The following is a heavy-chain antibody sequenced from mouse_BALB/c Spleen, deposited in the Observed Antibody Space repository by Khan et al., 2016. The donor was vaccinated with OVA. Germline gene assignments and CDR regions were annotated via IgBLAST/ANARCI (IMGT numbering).Heavy chain of an antibody. Sequence: EVELLESGPGLVKPSQSLSLTCTVTGYSITSGYGWNWIRQFPGNKLEWMGYISYSGSTNYNPSLKSRISITRDTSKNQFFLQLNSVTTEDTATYYCARKARIKYWGQGTTLTVSS. CDR2: ISYSGST. D-gene: IGHD3-2*02. J-gene: IGHJ2*01. CDR3: ARKARIKY. CDR1: GYSITSGYG. V-gene: IGHV3-2*02.